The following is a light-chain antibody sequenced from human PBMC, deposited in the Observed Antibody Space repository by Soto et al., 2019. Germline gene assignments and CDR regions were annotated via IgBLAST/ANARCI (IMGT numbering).Light chain of an antibody. CDR1: QGVSRK. J-gene: IGKJ4*01. Sequence: DIVMTQSRATLSVAPGERVTFSCRASQGVSRKLAWYQHKPGQAPRLLISGASTGATGIPARFSGSGSGTEFTLTISSLQSEDCAIYYCQQYHTWPITFGGGTKVEIK. V-gene: IGKV3-15*01. CDR3: QQYHTWPIT. CDR2: GAS.